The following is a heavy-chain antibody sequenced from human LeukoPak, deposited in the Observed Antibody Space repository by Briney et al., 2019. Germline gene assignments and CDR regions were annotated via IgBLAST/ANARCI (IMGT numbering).Heavy chain of an antibody. CDR2: ISGSGGST. J-gene: IGHJ5*01. CDR1: GFTFSSYA. V-gene: IGHV3-23*01. CDR3: ARDNWIDC. Sequence: GSLRLSCAASGFTFSSYAMSWVRQAPGKGLEWVSAISGSGGSTYYADSVRGRFTISRDNTKNSLYLQMNSLKVEDTAIYYCARDNWIDCWGQGTLVTVSS.